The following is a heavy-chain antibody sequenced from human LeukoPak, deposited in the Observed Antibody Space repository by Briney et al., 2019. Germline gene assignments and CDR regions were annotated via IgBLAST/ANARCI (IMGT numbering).Heavy chain of an antibody. Sequence: PGRSLRLSCAASGFTFSFYGIHWVRQAPGMGLEWVAVIWYDGSNKYYADSVKGRFTISRDNSKNTLYLQMNSLRAEDTAVYYCARDKGHYYDSSGYPLYYFDYWGQGTLVSVSS. J-gene: IGHJ4*02. D-gene: IGHD3-22*01. CDR1: GFTFSFYG. CDR3: ARDKGHYYDSSGYPLYYFDY. V-gene: IGHV3-33*08. CDR2: IWYDGSNK.